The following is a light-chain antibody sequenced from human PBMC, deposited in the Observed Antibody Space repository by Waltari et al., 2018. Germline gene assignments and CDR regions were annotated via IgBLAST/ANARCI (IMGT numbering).Light chain of an antibody. CDR2: KAS. J-gene: IGKJ1*01. V-gene: IGKV1-5*03. CDR3: QQYNRYST. CDR1: QSVNSR. Sequence: DIQMTQSLSTLSAPVGDRVAITCRASQSVNSRLACYQQKPGKAPRFLIYKASILESGVPSRFSGSGSGTEFTLTISNLQPDDFATYCCQQYNRYSTFGQGTKVELK.